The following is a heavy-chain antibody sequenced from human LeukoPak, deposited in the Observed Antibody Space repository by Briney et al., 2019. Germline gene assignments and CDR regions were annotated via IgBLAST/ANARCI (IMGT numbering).Heavy chain of an antibody. CDR3: ARGVPAAGSIRFDP. CDR2: INHSGST. CDR1: GGSITSGNW. Sequence: PSEALSLTCAVSGGSITSGNWWSWVRQPPGKGLEWIGEINHSGSTNYNPSLKSRVTISVDKTKNQFSLILNSVTAADTAVYYCARGVPAAGSIRFDPWGQGTLV. D-gene: IGHD6-13*01. V-gene: IGHV4-4*02. J-gene: IGHJ5*02.